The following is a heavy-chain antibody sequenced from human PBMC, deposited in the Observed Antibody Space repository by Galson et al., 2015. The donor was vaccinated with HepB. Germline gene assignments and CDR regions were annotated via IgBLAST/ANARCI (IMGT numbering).Heavy chain of an antibody. Sequence: QSGAEVKKPGESLKISCKGSGYSFTSYWIGWVRQMPRKGLEWMGIIYPGDSDTRYSPSFQGQVTISADKSISTAYLQWSSLKASDTAMYYCARHISGSSLLYYYYGMDVWGQGTTVTVSS. D-gene: IGHD6-13*01. V-gene: IGHV5-51*01. CDR1: GYSFTSYW. CDR2: IYPGDSDT. CDR3: ARHISGSSLLYYYYGMDV. J-gene: IGHJ6*02.